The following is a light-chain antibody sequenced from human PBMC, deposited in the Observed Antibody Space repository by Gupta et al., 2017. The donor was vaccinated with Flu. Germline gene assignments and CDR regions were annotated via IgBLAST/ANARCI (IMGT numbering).Light chain of an antibody. J-gene: IGLJ2*01. V-gene: IGLV1-51*02. CDR2: RVS. CDR3: AQWDDILDGSV. Sequence: SAIGTKWVTGTQHSPGTAPKLLSNRVSKQQSFPAARFSATKSGASASLFIAGLQTEDEAIYYCAQWDDILDGSVFGGGTRLTVL. CDR1: SAIGTKW.